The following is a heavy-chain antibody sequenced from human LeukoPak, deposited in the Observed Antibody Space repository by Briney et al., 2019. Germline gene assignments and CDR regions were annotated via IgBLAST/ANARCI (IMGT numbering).Heavy chain of an antibody. Sequence: ASVKVSCKASGYTFSNYGISWVRQAPGQGLEWVGWIRGDNGNTNYAQRFQGRVTMTTETSTSTAYMELESLGSDETAVYYCARVDLLTGYYFFDYWGQGTLVTVSS. CDR2: IRGDNGNT. D-gene: IGHD3-9*01. CDR1: GYTFSNYG. CDR3: ARVDLLTGYYFFDY. J-gene: IGHJ4*02. V-gene: IGHV1-18*01.